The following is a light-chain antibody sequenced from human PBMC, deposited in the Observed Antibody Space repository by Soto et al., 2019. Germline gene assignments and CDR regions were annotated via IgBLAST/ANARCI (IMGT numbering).Light chain of an antibody. CDR3: QQYGSSPLT. V-gene: IGKV3-20*01. J-gene: IGKJ1*01. CDR1: QSVSSSY. Sequence: EIVLTQSPGTLSLSPGERATLSCRASQSVSSSYLAWFQQKPGQAPRLLIYDASSRTTGIPDRFSGSGSGTDFTLTISRLEPEDFAVYYCQQYGSSPLTFGQVTKVEIK. CDR2: DAS.